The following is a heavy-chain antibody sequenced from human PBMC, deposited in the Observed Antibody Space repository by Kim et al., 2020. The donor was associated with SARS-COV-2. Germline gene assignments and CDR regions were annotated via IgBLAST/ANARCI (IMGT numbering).Heavy chain of an antibody. Sequence: KSRVTISVDTSKNQFSLKLSSVTAADTAVYYCARHGGGYCSGGSCWFFDYWGQGTLVTVSS. V-gene: IGHV4-59*08. J-gene: IGHJ4*02. CDR3: ARHGGGYCSGGSCWFFDY. D-gene: IGHD2-15*01.